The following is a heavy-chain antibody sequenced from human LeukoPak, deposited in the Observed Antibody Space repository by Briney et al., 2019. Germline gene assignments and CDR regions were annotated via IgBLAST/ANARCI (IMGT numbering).Heavy chain of an antibody. V-gene: IGHV4-34*01. J-gene: IGHJ5*02. CDR2: INHSGST. CDR1: GVPFSGYY. Sequence: SETLSLTCAVYGVPFSGYYWSWIRQPPGKGLEWIGEINHSGSTNYNPSLKSRVTISVDTSKNQFSLKLSSVTAADTAVYYCARGIYDFWSGYYIPNSWFGPWGQGTLVTVSS. D-gene: IGHD3-3*01. CDR3: ARGIYDFWSGYYIPNSWFGP.